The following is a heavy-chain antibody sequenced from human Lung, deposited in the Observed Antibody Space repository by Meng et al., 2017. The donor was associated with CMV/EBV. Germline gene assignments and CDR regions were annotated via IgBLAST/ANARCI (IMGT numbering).Heavy chain of an antibody. CDR3: ARAVDYYYYYGMDV. V-gene: IGHV1-69*05. J-gene: IGHJ6*02. CDR2: IIPIFGTA. CDR1: GGTFSSYA. Sequence: SVKVSXXASGGTFSSYAISWVRQAPGQGLEWMGGIIPIFGTANYAQKFQGRVTITTDESTSTAYMELSSLRSEDTAVYYCARAVDYYYYYGMDVWGQGTTVTVSS.